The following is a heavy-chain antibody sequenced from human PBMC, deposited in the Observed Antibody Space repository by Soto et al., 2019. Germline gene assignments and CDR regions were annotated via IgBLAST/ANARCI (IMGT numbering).Heavy chain of an antibody. Sequence: GGSLRLSCAASGFTFSSYAMHWVRQAPGKGLEWVAVISYDGSNKYYADSVKGRFTISRDNSKNTLYLQMNSLRAEDTAVYYCARDAHGDYADYYYYGMDVWGQGTTVTVSS. CDR2: ISYDGSNK. V-gene: IGHV3-30-3*01. CDR3: ARDAHGDYADYYYYGMDV. CDR1: GFTFSSYA. D-gene: IGHD4-17*01. J-gene: IGHJ6*02.